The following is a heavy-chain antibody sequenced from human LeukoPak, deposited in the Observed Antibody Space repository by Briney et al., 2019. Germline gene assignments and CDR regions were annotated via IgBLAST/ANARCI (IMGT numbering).Heavy chain of an antibody. CDR2: INRDGTEK. J-gene: IGHJ4*02. V-gene: IGHV3-7*04. CDR3: VRGDWYFES. CDR1: GFNFSDSR. Sequence: GGSLILSCATSGFNFSDSRMTWVRQAPGKGLQWVANINRDGTEKHFLDSVEGRFTISRDNAKKSLYLLMNSLRPQDTAVYFCVRGDWYFESWGQGTLVTVSS. D-gene: IGHD2-21*01.